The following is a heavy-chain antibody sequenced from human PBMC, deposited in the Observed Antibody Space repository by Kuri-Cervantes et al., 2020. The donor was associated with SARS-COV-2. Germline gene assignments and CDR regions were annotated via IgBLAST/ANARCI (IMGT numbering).Heavy chain of an antibody. CDR2: IYYSGST. D-gene: IGHD4/OR15-4a*01. Sequence: ESLKISCAASGFTFSDYYMSWIRQPPGKGLEWIGSIYYSGSTYYNPSLKSRVTIPVDTSKNQFSLKLSSVTAADTAVYYCARDRDGDNENDYWGQGTLVTVSS. V-gene: IGHV4-38-2*02. CDR3: ARDRDGDNENDY. J-gene: IGHJ4*02. CDR1: GFTFSDYY.